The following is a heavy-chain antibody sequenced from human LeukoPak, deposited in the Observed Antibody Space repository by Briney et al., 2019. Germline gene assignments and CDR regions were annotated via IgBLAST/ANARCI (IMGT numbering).Heavy chain of an antibody. CDR2: ISGSGRSP. CDR3: AKDIGGSYSDYFDY. V-gene: IGHV3-23*01. Sequence: RPGGSLRLSRTASGISLSTYAMSWVRQTPGKGLEWVSAISGSGRSPYYADSVKGHFTISRDNSKNTLYLQMNSLRAEDTALYYCAKDIGGSYSDYFDYWGQGTLVTVSS. J-gene: IGHJ4*02. D-gene: IGHD1-26*01. CDR1: GISLSTYA.